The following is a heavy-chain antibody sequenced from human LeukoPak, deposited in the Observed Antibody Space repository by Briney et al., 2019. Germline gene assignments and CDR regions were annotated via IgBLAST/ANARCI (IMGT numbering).Heavy chain of an antibody. CDR3: ARAPHYYDSSGYSKNSYAFDI. J-gene: IGHJ3*02. CDR1: GFTFSSYG. V-gene: IGHV3-33*01. D-gene: IGHD3-22*01. Sequence: GGSLRLSCAASGFTFSSYGMHWVRQAPGKGLEWVAVIWYDGSNKYYADSVKGRFTISRDNSKNTLYLQTNSLRAEDTAVYYCARAPHYYDSSGYSKNSYAFDIWGQGTMVTVSS. CDR2: IWYDGSNK.